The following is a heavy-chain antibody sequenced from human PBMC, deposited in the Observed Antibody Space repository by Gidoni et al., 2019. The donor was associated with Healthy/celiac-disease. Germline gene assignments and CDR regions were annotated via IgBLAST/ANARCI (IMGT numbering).Heavy chain of an antibody. CDR3: AREFWIFCGGDCGAFDI. CDR2: IYSGGST. V-gene: IGHV3-66*01. Sequence: EVQLVESGGGLVQPGGSLRLSCAASGFTVSSNYMSWVRQAPGKGLEWVSVIYSGGSTYYADSVKGRFTISRDNSKNTLYLQMNSLRAEDTAVYYCAREFWIFCGGDCGAFDIWGQGTMVTVSS. J-gene: IGHJ3*02. D-gene: IGHD2-21*02. CDR1: GFTVSSNY.